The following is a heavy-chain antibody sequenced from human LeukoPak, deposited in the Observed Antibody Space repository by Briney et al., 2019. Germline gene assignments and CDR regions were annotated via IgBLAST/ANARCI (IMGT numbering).Heavy chain of an antibody. Sequence: SETLSLTCTVSGGSISSSSYYWGWIRQPPGKGLEWVGSIYYSGTTYYNPSLKSRVTISVDTSKNQFSLRLSSVTAADTAVYYCARDLGGAVAGPFDYWGQGTLVTVSS. CDR2: IYYSGTT. J-gene: IGHJ4*02. V-gene: IGHV4-39*07. D-gene: IGHD6-19*01. CDR1: GGSISSSSYY. CDR3: ARDLGGAVAGPFDY.